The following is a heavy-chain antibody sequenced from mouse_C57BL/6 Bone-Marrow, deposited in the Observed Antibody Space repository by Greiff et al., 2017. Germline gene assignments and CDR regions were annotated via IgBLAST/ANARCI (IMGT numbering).Heavy chain of an antibody. CDR3: AGEKARYMDV. CDR2: IYPGDGDT. V-gene: IGHV1-82*01. J-gene: IGHJ1*03. Sequence: VQLQQSGPELVKPGASVKISCKASGYAFSSSWMNWVKQRPGKGLEWIGRIYPGDGDTNYNGKFKGKATLTADKSSSTAYMQLRSLTSEDSAVYFCAGEKARYMDVWGTGTTVTVSS. CDR1: GYAFSSSW.